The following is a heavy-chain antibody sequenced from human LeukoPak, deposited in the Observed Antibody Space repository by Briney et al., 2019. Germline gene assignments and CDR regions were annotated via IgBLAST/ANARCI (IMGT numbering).Heavy chain of an antibody. V-gene: IGHV3-23*01. J-gene: IGHJ4*02. CDR1: RFTFTSYA. CDR3: AKRGAEVGATVAPGDY. Sequence: GGSLRLSCAASRFTFTSYAMSWVRQAPGKGLEGVSSITDSGGSTYYADSVKGRFTISRDNSKNTLYLQMNSLRAEDTAVYYCAKRGAEVGATVAPGDYWGQGTLVTVSS. CDR2: ITDSGGST. D-gene: IGHD1-26*01.